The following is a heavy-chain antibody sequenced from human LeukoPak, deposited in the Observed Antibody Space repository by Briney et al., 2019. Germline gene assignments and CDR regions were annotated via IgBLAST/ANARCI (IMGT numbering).Heavy chain of an antibody. V-gene: IGHV3-23*01. Sequence: TGGSLRLSCAVSGFVFSHYTMTWVRQGPGKGLEWVSSINGSGDVTLYADSVMGRFTISRDNAKNTVSLQMNNLRAEDAAVYYCARDRYYGSGSFHYYYYMDVWGKGTTVTVSS. CDR2: INGSGDVT. J-gene: IGHJ6*03. CDR1: GFVFSHYT. D-gene: IGHD3-10*01. CDR3: ARDRYYGSGSFHYYYYMDV.